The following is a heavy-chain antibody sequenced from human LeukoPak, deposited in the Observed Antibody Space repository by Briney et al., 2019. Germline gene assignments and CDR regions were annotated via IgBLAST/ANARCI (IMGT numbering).Heavy chain of an antibody. V-gene: IGHV4-39*07. CDR3: ARLEGSDRYYDILTGRPGVSVFDI. Sequence: SETLSLTCTVSGGSISSSSYYWGWIRQPPGKGLEWIGSIYYSGSTYYNPSLKSRVTISVDTSKNQFSLKLSSVTVADTAVYYCARLEGSDRYYDILTGRPGVSVFDIWGQGTMVTVSS. J-gene: IGHJ3*02. D-gene: IGHD3-9*01. CDR2: IYYSGST. CDR1: GGSISSSSYY.